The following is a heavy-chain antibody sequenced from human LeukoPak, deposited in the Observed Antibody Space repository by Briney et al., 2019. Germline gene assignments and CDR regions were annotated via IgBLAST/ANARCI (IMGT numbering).Heavy chain of an antibody. J-gene: IGHJ6*02. Sequence: SETLSLTCAVYGGSFSGYYWSWIRQPPGKGLEWIGEINHSGSTYYNPSLKSRVTISVDTSKNQFSLKLSSVTAADTAVYYCARVPDYGDYYYYGMDVWGQGTTVTVSS. V-gene: IGHV4-34*01. D-gene: IGHD4-17*01. CDR3: ARVPDYGDYYYYGMDV. CDR1: GGSFSGYY. CDR2: INHSGST.